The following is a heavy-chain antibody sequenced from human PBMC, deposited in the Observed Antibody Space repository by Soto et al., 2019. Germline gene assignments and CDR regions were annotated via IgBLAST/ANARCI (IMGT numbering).Heavy chain of an antibody. CDR3: ERRHGPTTSENWFDP. Sequence: QVHLVQSGVEVKTPGASVKVSCQASGYTFFTYDISWVRQPPGPGLEWMGWISTYSGDTKYAQKSQGRVTMTTDTSTTTAYLELRSLRSDDTAVYYFERRHGPTTSENWFDPWGQGTLVTVSS. J-gene: IGHJ5*02. V-gene: IGHV1-18*01. CDR2: ISTYSGDT. CDR1: GYTFFTYD. D-gene: IGHD1-26*01.